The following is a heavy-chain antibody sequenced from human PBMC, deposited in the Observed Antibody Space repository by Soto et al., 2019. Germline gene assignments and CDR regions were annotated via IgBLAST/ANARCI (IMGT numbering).Heavy chain of an antibody. CDR1: GDSVSSDIAA. J-gene: IGHJ4*02. D-gene: IGHD6-25*01. Sequence: SQTLSLTCAISGDSVSSDIAARNWVRQSPSRGLEWLRRPKSRSNWYPDYATSVKSRISINPDTSKNQVSLQLNSVTPDDTAAYSWAPGGSGSWTYYFNFFGQVILIAVSS. V-gene: IGHV6-1*01. CDR2: PKSRSNWYP. CDR3: APGGSGSWTYYFNF.